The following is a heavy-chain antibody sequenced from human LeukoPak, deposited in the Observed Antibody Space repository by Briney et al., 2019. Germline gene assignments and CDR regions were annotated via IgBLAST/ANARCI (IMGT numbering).Heavy chain of an antibody. CDR1: GGTSSSYA. V-gene: IGHV1-69*13. J-gene: IGHJ5*02. CDR2: IIPIFGTA. Sequence: SVKVSCKASGGTSSSYAISWVRQATGQGLEWMGGIIPIFGTANYAQKFQGRVTITADESTSTAYMELSSLRSEDTAVYYCARGVGENWFDPWGQGTLVTVSS. D-gene: IGHD2-15*01. CDR3: ARGVGENWFDP.